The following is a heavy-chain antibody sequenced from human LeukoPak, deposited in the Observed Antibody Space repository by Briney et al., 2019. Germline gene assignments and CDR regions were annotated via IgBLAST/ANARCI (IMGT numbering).Heavy chain of an antibody. D-gene: IGHD6-13*01. Sequence: SETLCLTCTVSGGSISSYYWSWIRQPPGKGLEWIGYIYYSGSTNYNPSLKSRVTISVDTSKNQFSLKLSSVTAADTAVYYCARGGGLAAANDFDYWGQGTLVTVSS. CDR3: ARGGGLAAANDFDY. CDR2: IYYSGST. J-gene: IGHJ4*02. V-gene: IGHV4-59*01. CDR1: GGSISSYY.